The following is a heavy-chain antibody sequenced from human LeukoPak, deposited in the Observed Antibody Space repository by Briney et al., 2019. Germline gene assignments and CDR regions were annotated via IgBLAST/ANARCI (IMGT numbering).Heavy chain of an antibody. V-gene: IGHV4-59*01. D-gene: IGHD3-10*01. J-gene: IGHJ5*02. CDR1: GGSISSYY. Sequence: SETLSLTCTVSGGSISSYYWSWIRQPPGKGLEWIRCIYYSGSTNYNPSLKSRVTISVDTSKNQFSLKLSSVTAADTAVYYCARDYYGFNWFDPWGQGTLVTVSS. CDR3: ARDYYGFNWFDP. CDR2: IYYSGST.